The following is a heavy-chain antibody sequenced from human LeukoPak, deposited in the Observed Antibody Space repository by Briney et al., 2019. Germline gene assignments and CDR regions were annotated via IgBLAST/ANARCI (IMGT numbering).Heavy chain of an antibody. CDR1: GFTFDDYA. J-gene: IGHJ2*01. CDR3: ARGGSQDWYFDL. D-gene: IGHD1-26*01. CDR2: ISWNSGSI. V-gene: IGHV3-9*01. Sequence: GGSLRLSCAASGFTFDDYAMHWVRQAPGKGLEWVSGISWNSGSIGYADSVKGRFTISRDNAKNSLYLQMNSLRAEDTAVYYCARGGSQDWYFDLWGRGTLVTVSS.